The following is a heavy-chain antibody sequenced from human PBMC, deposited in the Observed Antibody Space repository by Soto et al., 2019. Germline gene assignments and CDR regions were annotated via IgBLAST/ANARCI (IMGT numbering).Heavy chain of an antibody. Sequence: GGSLRLSCAASGFTFSSYAMSWVRQAPGKGLEWVSAISGSGGRTYYADSVKGRFTISRDNSKNTPYLQRNSLRAEDTAVYYCAKDSPQWELLRIYAYWGQGTLVTVSS. CDR3: AKDSPQWELLRIYAY. CDR1: GFTFSSYA. D-gene: IGHD1-26*01. CDR2: ISGSGGRT. J-gene: IGHJ4*02. V-gene: IGHV3-23*01.